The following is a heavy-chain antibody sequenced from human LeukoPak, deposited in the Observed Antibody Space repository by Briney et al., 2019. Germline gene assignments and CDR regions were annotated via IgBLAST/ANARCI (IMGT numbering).Heavy chain of an antibody. CDR3: ARDFTGRYTIDY. Sequence: GGSLRLSCAASGFTFNDYNTHWVRQAPGKGLEWVAFISYHGINKNDADSVKGRFTISRDNSENTVYLQINSLRPEDTAIYYCARDFTGRYTIDYWGQGTLVTVSS. CDR1: GFTFNDYN. V-gene: IGHV3-30-3*01. CDR2: ISYHGINK. D-gene: IGHD3-9*01. J-gene: IGHJ4*02.